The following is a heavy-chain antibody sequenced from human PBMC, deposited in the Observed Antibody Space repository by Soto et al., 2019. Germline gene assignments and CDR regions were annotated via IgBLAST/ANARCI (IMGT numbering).Heavy chain of an antibody. D-gene: IGHD6-19*01. CDR3: ARDRGVAPPVAGNTHYFYYIDV. Sequence: QDQLVQSGAEVKKPGASVTVSCKASGYSFTNYGVTWVRQAPGQGLEWMGWISAFNGNTHYAQNLQGRVTLTTDASTSTAYVELRSLSSDDPAVYYCARDRGVAPPVAGNTHYFYYIDVWGKGTTVTVSS. CDR1: GYSFTNYG. V-gene: IGHV1-18*01. J-gene: IGHJ6*03. CDR2: ISAFNGNT.